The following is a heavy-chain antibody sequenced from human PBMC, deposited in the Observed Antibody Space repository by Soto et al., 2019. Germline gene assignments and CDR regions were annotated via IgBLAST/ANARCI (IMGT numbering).Heavy chain of an antibody. V-gene: IGHV4-61*01. CDR1: GGSISSSSHY. J-gene: IGHJ5*02. Sequence: SETLSLTCTVSGGSISSSSHYWSWIRQPPGKGLEWIGYIYYSGSTNYNPPLKSRVTISVDTSKNQFSLKLSSVTAADTAVYYCARGEVTYYDFWSALNKPYNWFDPWGQGTLVTVSS. D-gene: IGHD3-3*01. CDR3: ARGEVTYYDFWSALNKPYNWFDP. CDR2: IYYSGST.